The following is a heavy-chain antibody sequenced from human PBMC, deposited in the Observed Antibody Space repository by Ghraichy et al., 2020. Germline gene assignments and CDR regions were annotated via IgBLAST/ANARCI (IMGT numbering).Heavy chain of an antibody. J-gene: IGHJ6*03. V-gene: IGHV1-69*13. D-gene: IGHD4-17*01. CDR2: IIPIFGTA. CDR1: GGTFSSYA. Sequence: SVKVSCKASGGTFSSYAISWVRQAPGQGLEWMGGIIPIFGTANYAQKFQGRVTITADESTSTAYMELSSLRSEDTAVYYCARDRTVTTEHYYYYMDVWGKGTTVTVSS. CDR3: ARDRTVTTEHYYYYMDV.